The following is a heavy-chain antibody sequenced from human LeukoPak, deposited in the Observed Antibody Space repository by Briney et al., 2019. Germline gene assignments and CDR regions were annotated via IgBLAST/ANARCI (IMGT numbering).Heavy chain of an antibody. Sequence: SETLSLTCAVYGGSFSGYYWSWIRQPPGKGLEWIGEINHSGSTNYNPSLKSRVTISVDTSKNQFSLKLSSVTAADTAVYYCARGRVRGLYRYWGQGTLVTVSS. CDR1: GGSFSGYY. V-gene: IGHV4-34*01. CDR3: ARGRVRGLYRY. CDR2: INHSGST. J-gene: IGHJ4*02. D-gene: IGHD2-8*01.